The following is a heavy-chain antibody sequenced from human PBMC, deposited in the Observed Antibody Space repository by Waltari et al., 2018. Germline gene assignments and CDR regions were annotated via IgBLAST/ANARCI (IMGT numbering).Heavy chain of an antibody. V-gene: IGHV3-66*02. Sequence: EVQLVESGGGLVHPGESLRLSCAASGFTVSSTQMSWVRQAPGKGLEWIALIYDAGSTYYPDSVRGRFTISRDYSKNTFHLQMNSLRVEDTAIYYCARARDEETAMVYFDHWGQGTLVSVSS. CDR2: IYDAGST. CDR3: ARARDEETAMVYFDH. J-gene: IGHJ4*02. CDR1: GFTVSSTQ. D-gene: IGHD5-18*01.